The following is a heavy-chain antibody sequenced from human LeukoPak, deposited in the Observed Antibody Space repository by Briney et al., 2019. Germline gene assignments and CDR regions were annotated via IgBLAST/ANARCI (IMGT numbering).Heavy chain of an antibody. J-gene: IGHJ4*02. CDR2: INHSGST. V-gene: IGHV4-34*01. Sequence: SETLSLTCAVYGGSFSGYYWSWIRQTPGKGLEWIGEINHSGSTNYNPSLKSRVTISVDTSKNQFSLKLSSVTAADTAVYYCARGPSSGWYRGYYFDYWGQGTLVTVSS. CDR3: ARGPSSGWYRGYYFDY. D-gene: IGHD6-19*01. CDR1: GGSFSGYY.